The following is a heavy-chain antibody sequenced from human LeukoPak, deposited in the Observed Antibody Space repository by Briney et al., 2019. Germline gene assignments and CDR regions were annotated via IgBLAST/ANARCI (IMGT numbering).Heavy chain of an antibody. CDR3: ARWTMVRGDDQYYMDV. D-gene: IGHD3-10*01. Sequence: SGPTLVNPTQTLTLTCTFSGFSLSTSGVGVGWIRQPPGKALEWLALIYWNDNKRYSPSLKSSLTITEDTSKNQVVLTMTNMDPVDTATYYCARWTMVRGDDQYYMDVWGKGTTVTISS. J-gene: IGHJ6*03. CDR2: IYWNDNK. V-gene: IGHV2-5*01. CDR1: GFSLSTSGVG.